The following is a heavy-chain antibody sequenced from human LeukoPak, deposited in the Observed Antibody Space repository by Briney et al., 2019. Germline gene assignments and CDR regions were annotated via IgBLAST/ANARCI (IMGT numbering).Heavy chain of an antibody. CDR3: ARGQVPAARGYNWFDP. V-gene: IGHV4-34*01. Sequence: KASETLSLTCAVYGWSFNDYYWNWVRQPPGKGLEWMGEINARGDTNYNPSLKSRVTISVDSSKNQFSLTLTSMITADTAIYYCARGQVPAARGYNWFDPWGQGTLVTVSS. CDR1: GWSFNDYY. D-gene: IGHD2-2*01. J-gene: IGHJ5*02. CDR2: INARGDT.